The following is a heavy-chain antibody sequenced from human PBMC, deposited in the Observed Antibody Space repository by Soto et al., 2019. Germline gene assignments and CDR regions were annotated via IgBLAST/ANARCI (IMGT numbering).Heavy chain of an antibody. D-gene: IGHD1-20*01. CDR2: IYYSGST. J-gene: IGHJ6*02. V-gene: IGHV4-59*01. CDR1: GGSISSYY. CDR3: ARGPYINYYYYYGMDV. Sequence: SETLSLTWTVSGGSISSYYWSWIRQPPGKGLEWIGYIYYSGSTNYNPSLKSRVTISVDTSKNQFSLKLSSVTAADTAVYYCARGPYINYYYYYGMDVWGQGTTVTVSS.